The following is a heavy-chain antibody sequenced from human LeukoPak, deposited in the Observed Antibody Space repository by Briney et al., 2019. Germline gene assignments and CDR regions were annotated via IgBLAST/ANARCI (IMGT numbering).Heavy chain of an antibody. CDR1: GFTVSSNY. V-gene: IGHV3-53*01. Sequence: GGSLRLSCVASGFTVSSNYMSWVRQAPGKGLEWVSVIYSGSSTYYADSVEGRFTISRDNAKNSLYLQMNSLRAEDTAVYYCARAPRGSGWSHFFNWGQGTLVTVSS. CDR3: ARAPRGSGWSHFFN. D-gene: IGHD6-19*01. CDR2: IYSGSST. J-gene: IGHJ4*02.